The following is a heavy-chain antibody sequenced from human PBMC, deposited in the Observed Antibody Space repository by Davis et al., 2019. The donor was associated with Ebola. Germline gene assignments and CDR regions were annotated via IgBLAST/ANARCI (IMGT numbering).Heavy chain of an antibody. CDR2: IYPGDSDT. J-gene: IGHJ5*02. D-gene: IGHD2-2*01. Sequence: GESLKISCKGSGYSFTNYWIGWVRQMPGRGLEWMGIIYPGDSDTIYSPSFQGQVTISADKSISTAYVQWSSLKASDTAMYYCARQGYCNSTSCNNWFDTWGRGTLVTVSS. V-gene: IGHV5-51*01. CDR3: ARQGYCNSTSCNNWFDT. CDR1: GYSFTNYW.